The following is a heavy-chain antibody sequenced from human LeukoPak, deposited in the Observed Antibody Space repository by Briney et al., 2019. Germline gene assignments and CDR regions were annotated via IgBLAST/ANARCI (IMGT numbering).Heavy chain of an antibody. CDR3: ARFCGGGSCVDY. D-gene: IGHD2-15*01. V-gene: IGHV4-59*08. CDR2: IYYSGST. J-gene: IGHJ4*02. Sequence: AETLSLTCTVSGGSISSYYWTWIRQPPGKGLEWIGYIYYSGSTNYNPSLKSRVTMSVDSSKNQFSLKLSSVTAADTAVYYCARFCGGGSCVDYWGQGTLVSVSS. CDR1: GGSISSYY.